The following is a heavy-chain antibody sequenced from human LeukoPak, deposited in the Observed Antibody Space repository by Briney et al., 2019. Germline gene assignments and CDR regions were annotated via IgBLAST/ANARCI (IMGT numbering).Heavy chain of an antibody. Sequence: GGSLRLSCAASGFTFSDYYMSWIRQVPGKGLEWVSYISSSGDTIYYADSVKGRFTISRDVPENSVYLQMTSLRAEATAVYYCAREGGKRGEGYFDYWGQGTLVTVSS. J-gene: IGHJ4*02. CDR3: AREGGKRGEGYFDY. D-gene: IGHD3-16*01. CDR1: GFTFSDYY. V-gene: IGHV3-11*01. CDR2: ISSSGDTI.